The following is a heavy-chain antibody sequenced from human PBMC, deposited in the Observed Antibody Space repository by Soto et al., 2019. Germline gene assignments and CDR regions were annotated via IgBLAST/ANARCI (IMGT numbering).Heavy chain of an antibody. CDR2: INHSGST. D-gene: IGHD2-21*02. J-gene: IGHJ3*02. CDR1: GGSFSGCY. V-gene: IGHV4-34*01. Sequence: SETLSLTCSVYGGSFSGCYWSWIRQRPWKGQEGIGEINHSGSTNYNPSLKSRVTISVDTSKNKFSLKLSSVTAADTAVYYCGRYLDGVVTPCGTMNAFDIWGQGTMVTVSS. CDR3: GRYLDGVVTPCGTMNAFDI.